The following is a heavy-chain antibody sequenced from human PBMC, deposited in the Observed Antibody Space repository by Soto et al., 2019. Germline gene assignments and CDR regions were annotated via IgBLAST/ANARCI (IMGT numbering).Heavy chain of an antibody. D-gene: IGHD6-13*01. CDR3: ARDRRIAAAGAAYYYGMDV. V-gene: IGHV1-69*01. Sequence: QVPLVQSGAEVKKPGSSVKVSCKASGGTFSSYAISWVRQAPGQGLEWMGGIIPIFGTANYAQKFQGRVTITADESTSTAYMELSSLRSEDTAVYYCARDRRIAAAGAAYYYGMDVWGQGTTVTVSS. CDR1: GGTFSSYA. CDR2: IIPIFGTA. J-gene: IGHJ6*02.